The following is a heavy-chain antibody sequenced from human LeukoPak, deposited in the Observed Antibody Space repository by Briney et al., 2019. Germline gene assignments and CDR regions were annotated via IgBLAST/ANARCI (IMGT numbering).Heavy chain of an antibody. Sequence: PSETLSLTCTVSGYSISSGYCCGWLRQPPGKRLGWIGIIYHSGSTYYTPSLKSRVTISEDTSKNQFSLKLSFVTAADTAVYYCARHKQAYGSGSYFSVFDYWGQGTLVTVSS. CDR3: ARHKQAYGSGSYFSVFDY. J-gene: IGHJ4*02. CDR1: GYSISSGYC. V-gene: IGHV4-38-2*02. CDR2: IYHSGST. D-gene: IGHD3-10*01.